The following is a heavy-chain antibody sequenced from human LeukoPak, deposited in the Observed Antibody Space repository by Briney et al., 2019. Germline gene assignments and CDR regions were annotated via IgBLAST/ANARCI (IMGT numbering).Heavy chain of an antibody. CDR1: GVSISSSSYY. V-gene: IGHV4-39*01. D-gene: IGHD3-10*01. Sequence: PSETLSLTCTVSGVSISSSSYYWGWIRQPPGKGLEWIGSIYYSGSTYYKPSLKSRVTISVDTSQNQFSLKLSSVTAPDTAVYYCARHPYYGYFFDFWGQGTLVTVSS. CDR2: IYYSGST. CDR3: ARHPYYGYFFDF. J-gene: IGHJ4*02.